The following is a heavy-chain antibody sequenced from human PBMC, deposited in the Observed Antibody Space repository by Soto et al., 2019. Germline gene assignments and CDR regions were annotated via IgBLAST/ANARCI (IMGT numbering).Heavy chain of an antibody. CDR2: ISPIYGTP. CDR3: AYHPSFGCDGGVEL. Sequence: QVQLVQSGAEVKKPGSSVKVSCKASGGTFSTYGISWVRQAPGQGLGWMGGISPIYGTPTYAQKLQGRVRITAVESTSTAYKELSDLRSEGTRVYCYAYHPSFGCDGGVELWDQGTLVTVT. CDR1: GGTFSTYG. D-gene: IGHD3-16*01. V-gene: IGHV1-69*12. J-gene: IGHJ3*01.